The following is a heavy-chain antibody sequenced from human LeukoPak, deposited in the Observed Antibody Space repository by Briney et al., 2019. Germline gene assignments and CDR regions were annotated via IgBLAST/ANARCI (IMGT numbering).Heavy chain of an antibody. J-gene: IGHJ4*02. CDR3: ARQRSGSYSTLDN. V-gene: IGHV5-51*01. Sequence: GESLKISCKGSGYSFSSYWIGWVRQMPGKGLEWMGIIYPADSDTRYSPSFQGQVTISADKSISTAYLQWSSLKASDSAMYYCARQRSGSYSTLDNWGQGTLVTVSS. CDR1: GYSFSSYW. CDR2: IYPADSDT. D-gene: IGHD1-26*01.